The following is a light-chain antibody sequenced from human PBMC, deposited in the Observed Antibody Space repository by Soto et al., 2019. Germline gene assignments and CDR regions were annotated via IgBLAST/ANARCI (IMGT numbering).Light chain of an antibody. CDR3: CSYAGSSTWV. J-gene: IGLJ3*02. Sequence: QSVLTQPASVSGSPGQSITISCTGTSSDVGSYNIVSWYQQHPGKAPKLMIYEGSKRPSGVSHRFSGSKSGNTASLTISGLQAEDEADYYCCSYAGSSTWVFGGGTKPPS. V-gene: IGLV2-23*01. CDR1: SSDVGSYNI. CDR2: EGS.